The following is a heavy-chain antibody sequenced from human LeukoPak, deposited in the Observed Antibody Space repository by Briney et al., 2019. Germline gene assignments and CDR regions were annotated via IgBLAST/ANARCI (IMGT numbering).Heavy chain of an antibody. CDR3: ANPSGYYDSSGYYYDYYGMDV. D-gene: IGHD3-22*01. J-gene: IGHJ6*02. V-gene: IGHV1-2*02. CDR2: INPNSGGT. CDR1: GYTFTGYY. Sequence: ASVKVSCKASGYTFTGYYMHWVRQAPGQGLEWIGWINPNSGGTNYAQKFQGRVTMTRDTSISTAYMELSRLRPDDTAVYYCANPSGYYDSSGYYYDYYGMDVWGQGTTVTVSS.